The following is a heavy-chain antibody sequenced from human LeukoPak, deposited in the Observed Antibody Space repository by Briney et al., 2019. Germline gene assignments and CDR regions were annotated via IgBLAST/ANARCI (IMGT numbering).Heavy chain of an antibody. V-gene: IGHV3-7*01. D-gene: IGHD3-10*01. J-gene: IGHJ1*01. CDR1: GFIFSTYW. CDR3: ARPMVRGVREYFQH. Sequence: GGSLRLSCAASGFIFSTYWMSWVRQAPGKGLEWVANIKHDGSEKYYVDSVRGRFTISRDNAKNSLYLQMNSLRAEDTAIYYCARPMVRGVREYFQHWGQGTLVTVSS. CDR2: IKHDGSEK.